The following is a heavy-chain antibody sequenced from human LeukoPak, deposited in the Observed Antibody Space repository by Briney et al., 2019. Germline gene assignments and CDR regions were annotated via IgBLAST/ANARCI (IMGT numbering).Heavy chain of an antibody. V-gene: IGHV4-39*07. Sequence: SETLSLTCTLSVDSISSSSDYCGWIRQPPGKGLEWIGSIYYSGSTNYNPSLKSRVTISVDTSKNQFSLKLSSVTAADTAVYYCARGGYSSDYWGQGTLVTVSS. CDR1: VDSISSSSDY. CDR3: ARGGYSSDY. D-gene: IGHD5-18*01. CDR2: IYYSGST. J-gene: IGHJ4*02.